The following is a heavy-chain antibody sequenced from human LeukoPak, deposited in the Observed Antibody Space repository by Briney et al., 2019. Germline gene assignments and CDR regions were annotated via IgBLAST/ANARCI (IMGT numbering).Heavy chain of an antibody. V-gene: IGHV1-3*01. CDR3: AREHGTLAGFAFDY. CDR1: GFTFTTYA. J-gene: IGHJ4*02. D-gene: IGHD3-9*01. CDR2: IHAGNGNT. Sequence: ASVTVSFKTSGFTFTTYAIQWVRQAPGQSLEWMGWIHAGNGNTKYSPNVQGRVTISRDTSAGTAYLELDSLRSEDTAVYYCAREHGTLAGFAFDYWGQGTLVTVSS.